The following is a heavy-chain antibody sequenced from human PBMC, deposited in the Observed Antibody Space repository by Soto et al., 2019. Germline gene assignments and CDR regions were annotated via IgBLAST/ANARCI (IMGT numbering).Heavy chain of an antibody. J-gene: IGHJ4*02. Sequence: TSETLSLTCTVSGGSISSGGYYWTWIRQHPGKGLEWIGYNYYSGITYYNPSLKSRVTISLDTSKNQFSLKLSSVTAADTAVYYCARLGAYYYDSSGYFPDFDYWGQGTLVTVSS. V-gene: IGHV4-31*03. CDR2: NYYSGIT. CDR3: ARLGAYYYDSSGYFPDFDY. D-gene: IGHD3-22*01. CDR1: GGSISSGGYY.